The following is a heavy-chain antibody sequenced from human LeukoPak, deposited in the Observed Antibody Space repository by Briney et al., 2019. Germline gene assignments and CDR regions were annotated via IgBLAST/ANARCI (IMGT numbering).Heavy chain of an antibody. J-gene: IGHJ4*02. Sequence: GALRLSCAASGFTFSSYGMHWVRQAPGKGLEWGAVISYDGSNKYYADSVKVRFAISRDNSKNTLYLQMNSLRAEDTAVYYCAMGQDSSGYYFNYWGQGTLVTVSS. CDR3: AMGQDSSGYYFNY. CDR2: ISYDGSNK. D-gene: IGHD3-22*01. V-gene: IGHV3-30*03. CDR1: GFTFSSYG.